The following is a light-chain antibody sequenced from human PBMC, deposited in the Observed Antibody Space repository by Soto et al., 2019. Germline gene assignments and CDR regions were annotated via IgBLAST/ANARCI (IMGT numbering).Light chain of an antibody. V-gene: IGKV3-11*01. Sequence: EIVLTQSPVTLSLSPGEIATLSCRASQSINRYLGWYQQKAGQAPRLLISDASNRATGIPARFSGSGSGTDFSLIISSLEPEDFAVYYCQQRSVWPLTFGGGTKVDIK. J-gene: IGKJ4*01. CDR2: DAS. CDR1: QSINRY. CDR3: QQRSVWPLT.